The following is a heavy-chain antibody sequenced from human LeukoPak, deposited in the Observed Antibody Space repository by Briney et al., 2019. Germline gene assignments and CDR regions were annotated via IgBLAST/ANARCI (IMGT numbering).Heavy chain of an antibody. CDR2: IYPGDSDT. CDR1: GYRFTMFW. CDR3: ARRSSGADYDAFDI. Sequence: GESLKISCQASGYRFTMFWIGWVRQMPGKGLEWLGIIYPGDSDTRYSPSFQGQGIISVDKSINTAHLQWGTLKASDTAVYYCARRSSGADYDAFDIWGQGTTVAVSS. V-gene: IGHV5-51*01. J-gene: IGHJ3*02. D-gene: IGHD4-11*01.